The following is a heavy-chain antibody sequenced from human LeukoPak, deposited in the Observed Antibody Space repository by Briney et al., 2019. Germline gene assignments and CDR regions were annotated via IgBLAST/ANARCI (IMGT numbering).Heavy chain of an antibody. J-gene: IGHJ3*02. CDR1: TYSISSGYY. Sequence: RPSETLSLTCTVSTYSISSGYYWGWIRQPPGKGLEWIGSINHSGSTYYNPSLKSRVTMSVDTSKNQFSLQLNSVTPEDTAVYYCARERSSSWLNDAFDIWGQGTMVTVSS. CDR3: ARERSSSWLNDAFDI. D-gene: IGHD6-13*01. V-gene: IGHV4-38-2*02. CDR2: INHSGST.